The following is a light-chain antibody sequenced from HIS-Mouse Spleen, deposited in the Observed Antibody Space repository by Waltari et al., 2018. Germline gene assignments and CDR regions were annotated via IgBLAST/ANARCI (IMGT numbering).Light chain of an antibody. V-gene: IGLV3-10*01. CDR3: YSTDSSGNHRV. CDR2: EDS. J-gene: IGLJ2*01. CDR1: ALTKTY. Sequence: SYELTQPPSVSVSPGQTARITCPGVALTKTYAYWYPQKSGQAPVLVIYEDSKRPPGIPERFSGSSSGTMATLTISGAQVEDEADYYCYSTDSSGNHRVFGGGTKLTVL.